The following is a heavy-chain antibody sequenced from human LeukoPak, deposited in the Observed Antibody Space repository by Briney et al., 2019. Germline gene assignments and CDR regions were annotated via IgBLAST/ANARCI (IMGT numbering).Heavy chain of an antibody. J-gene: IGHJ4*02. CDR3: ARQSVVTSGYDIFDY. D-gene: IGHD5-12*01. Sequence: GESLKISCKGYGYSFTSYWIGWVRQMPGKGLEWMGIIYPGDSDTRYSPSFQGQVTISADKSISAAYLQWSSLKASDTAMYYCARQSVVTSGYDIFDYWGQGTLVTVSS. CDR1: GYSFTSYW. V-gene: IGHV5-51*01. CDR2: IYPGDSDT.